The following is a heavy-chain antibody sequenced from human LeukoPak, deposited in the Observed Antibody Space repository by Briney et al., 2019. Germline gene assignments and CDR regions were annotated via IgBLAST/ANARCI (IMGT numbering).Heavy chain of an antibody. CDR1: GGSISSYY. CDR3: ARWTRMVRVRLGYFDY. J-gene: IGHJ4*02. CDR2: IYYSGST. D-gene: IGHD3-10*01. V-gene: IGHV4-59*08. Sequence: PSETLSLTCTVSGGSISSYYWSWIRQPPGKGLEWIGYIYYSGSTNYNPSLKSRVTISVDTSKNQFSLKLSLVAAADAAVYYCARWTRMVRVRLGYFDYWGQGTLVTVSS.